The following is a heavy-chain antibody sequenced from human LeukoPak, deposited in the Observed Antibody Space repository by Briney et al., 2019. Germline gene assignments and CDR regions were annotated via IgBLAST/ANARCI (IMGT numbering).Heavy chain of an antibody. CDR1: GGSISSSNYY. V-gene: IGHV4-39*01. D-gene: IGHD6-25*01. J-gene: IGHJ4*02. Sequence: SETLSLTCNVSGGSISSSNYYWGWIRQPPGKGLEWIGSIYYSGSTYYNSSLKSRVTISVDTSKNQFSLKLSSVTAADTAVYYCARRFPAHYFDYWGQGTLVTVSS. CDR2: IYYSGST. CDR3: ARRFPAHYFDY.